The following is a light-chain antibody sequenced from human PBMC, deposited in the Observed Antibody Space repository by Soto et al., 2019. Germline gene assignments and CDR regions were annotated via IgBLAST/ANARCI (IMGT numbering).Light chain of an antibody. CDR3: QSFDSSLSGFV. V-gene: IGLV1-40*01. CDR1: SSNIGAGYD. J-gene: IGLJ1*01. CDR2: GSS. Sequence: QLVLTQPPSVSGAPGQRVTISCTGSSSNIGAGYDGHWYQQLPGTAPKLLIYGSSNRPSGVPDRFSGSKSGTSASLAITGLQAEDEADYYCQSFDSSLSGFVFGTGTKVTVL.